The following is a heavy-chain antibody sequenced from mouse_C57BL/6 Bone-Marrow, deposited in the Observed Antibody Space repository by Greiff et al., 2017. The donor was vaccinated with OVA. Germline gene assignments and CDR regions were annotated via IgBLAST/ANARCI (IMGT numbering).Heavy chain of an antibody. J-gene: IGHJ3*01. Sequence: EVQVVESGGGLVKPGGSLKLSCAASGFTFSSYAMSWVRQTPEKRLEWVATISDGGSYTYYPDNVKGRFTISRDNAKNNLYLQMSHLKSEDTAMYYCARASYYGSSPFAYWGQGTLVTVSA. D-gene: IGHD1-1*01. CDR1: GFTFSSYA. CDR2: ISDGGSYT. V-gene: IGHV5-4*01. CDR3: ARASYYGSSPFAY.